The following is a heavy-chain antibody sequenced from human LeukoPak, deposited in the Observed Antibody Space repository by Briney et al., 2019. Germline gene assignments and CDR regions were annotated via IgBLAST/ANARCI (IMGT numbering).Heavy chain of an antibody. D-gene: IGHD3-22*01. CDR2: FDPEDGET. CDR1: GYTLTELS. CDR3: ATDPTYYYDSSGYIY. V-gene: IGHV1-24*01. Sequence: ASVKASCKVSGYTLTELSMHWVRQAPGKGLEWMGGFDPEDGETIYAQKFQGRVTMTEDTSTDTAYMELSSLRSEDTAVYYCATDPTYYYDSSGYIYWGQGTLVTVSS. J-gene: IGHJ4*02.